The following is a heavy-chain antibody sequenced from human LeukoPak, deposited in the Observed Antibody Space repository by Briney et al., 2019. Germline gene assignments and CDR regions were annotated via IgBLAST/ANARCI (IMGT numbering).Heavy chain of an antibody. CDR1: GFTFSSYA. CDR2: ISGSGGDT. D-gene: IGHD6-13*01. J-gene: IGHJ4*02. Sequence: GRSLRLSCAASGFTFSSYAMNWVRHAPGKGLEWVSGISGSGGDTYFADSVKSRFTISTDNSKNTLYLQMNSLRAEDTAVYYCAKLLSAAGHFDYWGQGTLVTVSS. V-gene: IGHV3-23*01. CDR3: AKLLSAAGHFDY.